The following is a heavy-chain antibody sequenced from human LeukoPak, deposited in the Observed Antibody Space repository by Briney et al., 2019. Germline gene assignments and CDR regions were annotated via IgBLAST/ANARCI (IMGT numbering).Heavy chain of an antibody. D-gene: IGHD3-22*01. CDR3: ARYYYDSSGYDY. V-gene: IGHV4-38-2*02. CDR2: IYYSGST. J-gene: IGHJ4*02. Sequence: SETLSLTCTVSGYSISTGYYWDWIRQPPGKGLEWIGSIYYSGSTYYNPSLKSRVTISVDTSKNQFSLKLSSVTAADTAVYYCARYYYDSSGYDYWGQGTLVTVSS. CDR1: GYSISTGYY.